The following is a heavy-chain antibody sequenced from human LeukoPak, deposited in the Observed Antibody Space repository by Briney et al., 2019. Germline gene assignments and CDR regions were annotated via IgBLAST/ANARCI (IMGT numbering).Heavy chain of an antibody. V-gene: IGHV3-21*04. CDR2: ISSSSSYI. CDR1: GFTFSSYS. Sequence: GGSLRLSCAASGFTFSSYSMNWVRQAPGKGLEWVPSISSSSSYIYYADSVKGRFTISRDNSKNTLYLQMNSLRAEDTAVYYCATDSRRGRSGTYYNVGFDYWGQGTLVTVSS. CDR3: ATDSRRGRSGTYYNVGFDY. J-gene: IGHJ4*02. D-gene: IGHD3-10*01.